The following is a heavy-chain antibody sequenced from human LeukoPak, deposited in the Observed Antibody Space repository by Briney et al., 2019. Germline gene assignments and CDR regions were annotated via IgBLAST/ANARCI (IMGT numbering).Heavy chain of an antibody. CDR3: ARNFRIAAPGTPGLTWFDP. D-gene: IGHD6-13*01. Sequence: PSETLSLTCTVSGGSISSSSYYWGWIRQPPGKGLEWIGSINYSGTTYYKPSLKSRVTISVDTSKNQFSLKLSFVTAADTAVYYCARNFRIAAPGTPGLTWFDPWGQGTLVSVSS. J-gene: IGHJ5*02. CDR2: INYSGTT. V-gene: IGHV4-39*01. CDR1: GGSISSSSYY.